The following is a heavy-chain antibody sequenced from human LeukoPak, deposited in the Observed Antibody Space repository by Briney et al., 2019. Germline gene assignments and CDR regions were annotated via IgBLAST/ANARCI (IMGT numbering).Heavy chain of an antibody. V-gene: IGHV3-74*01. D-gene: IGHD3-16*01. Sequence: GGSLRLSCTASGFTLGSYWMHWVRQAPGKGLVWVSLINTDGTNTNYADSVKGRFTISRDNAQKTLYLQMNSLTTDDTAGYYCLYERGGGKGTLVTVSS. CDR1: GFTLGSYW. CDR2: INTDGTNT. J-gene: IGHJ4*02. CDR3: LYERG.